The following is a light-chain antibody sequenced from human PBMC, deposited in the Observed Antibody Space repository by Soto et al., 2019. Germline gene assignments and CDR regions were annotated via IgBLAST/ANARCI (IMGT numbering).Light chain of an antibody. CDR1: QSVSSR. V-gene: IGKV3-15*01. Sequence: EIVMTQSPATLSASPGARATLSCRARQSVSSRLAWFQQKPGQAPSLLIYGVSTRATSVTVRCSGSGSGTEFTLTVNSLQSEDFAVYYCQQYNKWPHTLGPGTQLEIK. J-gene: IGKJ2*01. CDR2: GVS. CDR3: QQYNKWPHT.